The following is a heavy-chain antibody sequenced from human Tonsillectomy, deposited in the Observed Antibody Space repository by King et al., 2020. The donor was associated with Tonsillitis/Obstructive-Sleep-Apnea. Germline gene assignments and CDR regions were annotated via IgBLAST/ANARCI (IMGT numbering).Heavy chain of an antibody. CDR3: AGQNLWGYYFDY. J-gene: IGHJ4*02. Sequence: HVQLQQWGAGLLKPSETLSLTCAVYGGSFSGYNWTWIRQPPGKGLEWIGEINHSGSTTYDPSLTSRVTISLDTSKNQFSLKLSSVTAADTAVYYCAGQNLWGYYFDYWGQGTPVTVSS. D-gene: IGHD7-27*01. CDR1: GGSFSGYN. CDR2: INHSGST. V-gene: IGHV4-34*01.